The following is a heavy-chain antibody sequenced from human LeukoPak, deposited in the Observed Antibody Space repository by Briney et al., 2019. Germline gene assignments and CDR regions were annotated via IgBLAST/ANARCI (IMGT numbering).Heavy chain of an antibody. CDR2: ISVSGNT. V-gene: IGHV3-23*01. CDR1: GFTLSSYA. CDR3: AKDGNIAVAGRWYFDL. J-gene: IGHJ2*01. D-gene: IGHD6-19*01. Sequence: PGGSLRLSCAASGFTLSSYAMSWVRQGPGKGLEWVSAISVSGNTYHADSVKGRFTISRDSSKNTLYLQMNSLRAGDAAVYYCAKDGNIAVAGRWYFDLWGRGTLVTVSS.